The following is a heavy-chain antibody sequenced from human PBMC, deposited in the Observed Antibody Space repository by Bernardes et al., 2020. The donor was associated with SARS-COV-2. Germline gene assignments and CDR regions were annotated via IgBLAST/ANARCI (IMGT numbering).Heavy chain of an antibody. CDR2: ISVNGGST. CDR1: GFTFSSYA. Sequence: SLRLSCSASGFTFSSYAMHWVRQAPGKGLEYLSSISVNGGSTHYAASVKGRFIISRDNSKHTLYLQMSSLRAEDTAVYYCVKDQVGFLSFDTGQSWFDPWGQGTLVIVSS. D-gene: IGHD3-10*01. V-gene: IGHV3-64D*06. CDR3: VKDQVGFLSFDTGQSWFDP. J-gene: IGHJ5*02.